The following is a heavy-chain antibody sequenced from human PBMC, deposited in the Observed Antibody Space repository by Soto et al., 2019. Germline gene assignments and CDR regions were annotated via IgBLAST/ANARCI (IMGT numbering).Heavy chain of an antibody. J-gene: IGHJ4*02. CDR1: GYTFTSYG. CDR2: ISAYNGNT. CDR3: ATQGYGSGSYCNAYYFDY. V-gene: IGHV1-18*01. D-gene: IGHD3-10*01. Sequence: ASVKVSCKASGYTFTSYGISWVRQAPGQGLEWMGWISAYNGNTNYAQKLQGRVTMTTDTSTSTAYMELRSLRSDDTAVYYCATQGYGSGSYCNAYYFDYWGQGTLVTVSS.